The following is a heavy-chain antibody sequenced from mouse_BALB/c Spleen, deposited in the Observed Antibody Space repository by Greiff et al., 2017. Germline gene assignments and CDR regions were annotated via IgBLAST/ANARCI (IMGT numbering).Heavy chain of an antibody. V-gene: IGHV1-4*02. CDR1: GYTFTSYT. J-gene: IGHJ2*01. D-gene: IGHD1-1*01. CDR3: ARGGGYYYGSSYDYFGY. Sequence: QVQLKQSAAELARPGASVKMSCKASGYTFTSYTMHWVKQRPGQGLEWIGYINPSSGYTEYNQKFKDKTTLTADKSSSTAYMQLSSLTSEDSAVYYCARGGGYYYGSSYDYFGYWGQGTTLTVSS. CDR2: INPSSGYT.